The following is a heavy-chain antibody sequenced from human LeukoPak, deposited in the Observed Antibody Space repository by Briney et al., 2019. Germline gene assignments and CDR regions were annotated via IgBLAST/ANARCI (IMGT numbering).Heavy chain of an antibody. D-gene: IGHD3-10*01. V-gene: IGHV4-4*07. CDR2: IDTSGST. J-gene: IGHJ4*02. CDR3: ARDLAGSGSYYNDY. CDR1: GGSISSYH. Sequence: PSETLSLTCTVSGGSISSYHWNWIRQRAGKGLEWIGRIDTSGSTNYNPSLKSRVTMSVDTSKNQFSLKLSSVTAAGTAVYYCARDLAGSGSYYNDYWGQGTLVTVSS.